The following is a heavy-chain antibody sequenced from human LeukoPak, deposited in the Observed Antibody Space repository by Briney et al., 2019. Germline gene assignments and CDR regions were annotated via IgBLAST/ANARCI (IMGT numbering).Heavy chain of an antibody. Sequence: SVKVSCKASGGTFSSYTISWVRQAPGQGLEWMGRIIPILGIAKYAQKFQGRVMITADKSTSTAYMELSSLRSEDTAVYYCATLAVAGTARDYWGQGTLVTASS. CDR3: ATLAVAGTARDY. D-gene: IGHD6-19*01. CDR1: GGTFSSYT. CDR2: IIPILGIA. V-gene: IGHV1-69*02. J-gene: IGHJ4*02.